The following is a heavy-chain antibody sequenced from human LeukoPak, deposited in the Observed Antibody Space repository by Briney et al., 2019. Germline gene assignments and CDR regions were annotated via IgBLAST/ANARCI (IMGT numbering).Heavy chain of an antibody. CDR1: GGSFSGYY. Sequence: SETLSLTCAVYGGSFSGYYWSWIRQPPGKGLEWIGEINHSGSTNYNPSLKSRVTISVDTSKNQFSLKLSSVTAADTAVNYCARLPDDSSGYYYVFDYWGQGTLVTVSS. J-gene: IGHJ4*02. CDR2: INHSGST. D-gene: IGHD3-22*01. V-gene: IGHV4-34*01. CDR3: ARLPDDSSGYYYVFDY.